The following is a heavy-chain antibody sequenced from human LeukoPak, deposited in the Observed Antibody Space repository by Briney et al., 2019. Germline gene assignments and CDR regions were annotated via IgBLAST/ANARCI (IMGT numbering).Heavy chain of an antibody. CDR2: IKQDESEK. CDR3: ARDTAYGSGSYPIWDY. V-gene: IGHV3-7*01. CDR1: GFTFSSYG. J-gene: IGHJ4*02. Sequence: GGSLRLSCAASGFTFSSYGMSWVREAPGKGLEWVANIKQDESEKYYVDSVKGRFTISRDNAKNSLYLQMNSLRAEDTAVYYCARDTAYGSGSYPIWDYWGQGTLVTVSS. D-gene: IGHD3-10*01.